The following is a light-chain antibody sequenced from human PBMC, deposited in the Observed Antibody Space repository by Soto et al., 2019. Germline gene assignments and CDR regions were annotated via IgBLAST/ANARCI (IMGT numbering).Light chain of an antibody. J-gene: IGLJ1*01. CDR2: TNN. V-gene: IGLV1-44*01. Sequence: QSVLTQPPSASGTPGQRIIISCSGSTSNIESHSVNWFQQVPGTAPRLLIITNNQWPSGVPDRFSGSKSGASASLAISGLQSEEEATYYCATWDDSRKGVFGTGTKLTVL. CDR1: TSNIESHS. CDR3: ATWDDSRKGV.